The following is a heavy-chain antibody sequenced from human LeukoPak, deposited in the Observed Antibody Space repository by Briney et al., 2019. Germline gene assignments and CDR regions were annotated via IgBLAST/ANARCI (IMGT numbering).Heavy chain of an antibody. CDR1: GFTFSTYA. Sequence: GGSLRLSCEASGFTFSTYATSWVRQAPGKGLEWVSAITDSGGGTHYTDSVKGRFTISRDNSKNTQYLQMSSLRADDTAIYYCAKSSPRSSSWYRALFDYWGQGTLVTVSS. V-gene: IGHV3-23*01. J-gene: IGHJ4*02. CDR3: AKSSPRSSSWYRALFDY. CDR2: ITDSGGGT. D-gene: IGHD6-13*01.